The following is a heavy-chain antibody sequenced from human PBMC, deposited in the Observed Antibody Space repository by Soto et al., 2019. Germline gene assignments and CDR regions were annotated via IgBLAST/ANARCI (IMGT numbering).Heavy chain of an antibody. J-gene: IGHJ4*02. D-gene: IGHD1-26*01. Sequence: QVQLVQSGAEVKKPGSSVKVSCKASGGTFSSYSINWVRQAPGQGLEWMGEIIPIFGTANYAQKFQGRVTITAEESKSTAYMELSSLRSEDTAVYYCARDGGRHSGGIDYWGQGTLVTVSS. CDR1: GGTFSSYS. V-gene: IGHV1-69*01. CDR3: ARDGGRHSGGIDY. CDR2: IIPIFGTA.